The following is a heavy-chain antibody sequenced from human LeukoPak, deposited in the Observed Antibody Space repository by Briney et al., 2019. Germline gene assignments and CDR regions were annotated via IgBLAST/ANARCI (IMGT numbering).Heavy chain of an antibody. CDR3: ARDPTYYDFSTAYSANNWFDP. J-gene: IGHJ5*02. CDR2: IDPNGGGT. D-gene: IGHD3-9*01. V-gene: IGHV1-2*02. CDR1: GYTFTGHY. Sequence: ASVKVSCKTSGYTFTGHYMHWVRQAPGQGLEWMGWIDPNGGGTKYAQKFQGRITMTRDTSITTVYMELSSLRSDDTAVYFCARDPTYYDFSTAYSANNWFDPWGQGTLVTVSS.